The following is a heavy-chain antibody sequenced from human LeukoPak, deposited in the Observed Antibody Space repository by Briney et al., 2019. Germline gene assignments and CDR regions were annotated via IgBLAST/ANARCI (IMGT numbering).Heavy chain of an antibody. Sequence: PGGSLRLSCAASGLTFSSYEMNWVRQAPGKGLEWVSYISSSGSTIYYADSVKGRFTISRDNAKNSLYLQMNSLRAEDTAVYYCARDSGEGIAVAQSDYWGQGTLVTVSS. CDR2: ISSSGSTI. CDR1: GLTFSSYE. CDR3: ARDSGEGIAVAQSDY. J-gene: IGHJ4*02. D-gene: IGHD6-19*01. V-gene: IGHV3-48*03.